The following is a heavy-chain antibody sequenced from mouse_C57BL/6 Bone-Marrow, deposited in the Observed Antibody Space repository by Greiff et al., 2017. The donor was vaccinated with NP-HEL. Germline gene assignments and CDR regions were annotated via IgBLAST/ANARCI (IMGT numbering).Heavy chain of an antibody. CDR2: ISSGGSYN. V-gene: IGHV5-6*01. CDR3: ARQRGSSPYYFDY. D-gene: IGHD1-1*01. J-gene: IGHJ2*01. Sequence: EVQRVESGGDLVKPGGSLKLSCAASGFTFSSYGMSWVRQTPDKRLEWVATISSGGSYNYYPDSVKGRFTISRDNAKNTLYLQMSSLKSEDTAMYYCARQRGSSPYYFDYWGQGTTLTVSS. CDR1: GFTFSSYG.